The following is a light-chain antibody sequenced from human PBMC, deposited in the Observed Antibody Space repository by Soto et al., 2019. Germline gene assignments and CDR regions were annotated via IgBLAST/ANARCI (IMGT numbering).Light chain of an antibody. CDR3: QQYNSYSPWT. Sequence: DIQMTQSPSSVSASVVDRFTITFRASQGISSRLAWYQQKPGKAPKLLIYKASSLESGVPSRFSGSGSGTEFTLTIRSLQPDDFATYYCQQYNSYSPWTFGQGTKGAIK. J-gene: IGKJ1*01. CDR1: QGISSR. CDR2: KAS. V-gene: IGKV1-5*03.